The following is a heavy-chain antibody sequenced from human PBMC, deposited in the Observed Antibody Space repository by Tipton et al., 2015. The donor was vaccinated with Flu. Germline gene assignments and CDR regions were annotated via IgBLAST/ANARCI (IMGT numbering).Heavy chain of an antibody. CDR2: IRNGADNE. D-gene: IGHD6-19*01. CDR3: AKDMIGYRSGFDS. CDR1: GFTFSRYE. V-gene: IGHV3-30*02. Sequence: SLRLSCATSGFTFSRYEMNWVRQAPGKGLEWVAFIRNGADNEHYADSVKGRFTISRDDSKNTLYLQMNSLNFEDTAVYYCAKDMIGYRSGFDSWGQGTLVTVSS. J-gene: IGHJ4*02.